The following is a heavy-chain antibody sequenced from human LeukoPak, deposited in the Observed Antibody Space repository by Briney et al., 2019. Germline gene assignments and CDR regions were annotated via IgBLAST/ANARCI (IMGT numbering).Heavy chain of an antibody. D-gene: IGHD3-3*01. CDR1: GHTFTNYA. CDR3: ARGIWSRTVSSYYLDY. Sequence: ASVKVSCKASGHTFTNYAMQWVRQAPGQGLEWMGWINAGNGNTRYSQRFQGRVTITRDTSASTVYMEVTSLRSEDTAVYYCARGIWSRTVSSYYLDYWGQGTLVTVSS. CDR2: INAGNGNT. J-gene: IGHJ4*02. V-gene: IGHV1-3*01.